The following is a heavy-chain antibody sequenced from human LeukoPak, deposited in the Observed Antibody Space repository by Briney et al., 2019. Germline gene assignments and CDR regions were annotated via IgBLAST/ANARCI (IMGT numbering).Heavy chain of an antibody. CDR3: ARDSSEFRSLIPH. D-gene: IGHD2-21*01. J-gene: IGHJ1*01. CDR2: IIPIFGTA. V-gene: IGHV1-69*13. Sequence: SVKVSCKASGGTFSNYAISWVRQAPGQGLEWMGGIIPIFGTANYAQKFQGRVMITADESTSTAYMELSSLRSEDTAVYYCARDSSEFRSLIPHWGQGTLVTVSS. CDR1: GGTFSNYA.